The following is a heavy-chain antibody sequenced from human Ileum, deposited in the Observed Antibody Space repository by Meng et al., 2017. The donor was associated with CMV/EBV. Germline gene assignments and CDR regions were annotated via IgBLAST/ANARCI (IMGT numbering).Heavy chain of an antibody. D-gene: IGHD2-2*02. V-gene: IGHV3-11*04. CDR2: INSGSII. Sequence: GESLKISCVASGFTFGDYYMTWIRQAPGKGLEWISYINSGSIIYYADSVKGRFTVSRDNAKYSLYLKMNSLRVEDTAVYYCATPPGPGAISSLDVWGQGTTVTVSS. CDR1: GFTFGDYY. J-gene: IGHJ6*02. CDR3: ATPPGPGAISSLDV.